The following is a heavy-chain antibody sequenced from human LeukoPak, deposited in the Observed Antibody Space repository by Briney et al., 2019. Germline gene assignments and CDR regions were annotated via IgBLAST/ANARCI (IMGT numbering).Heavy chain of an antibody. D-gene: IGHD3-16*02. Sequence: PGGSLRLSCAASGFTFSSYSMNWVRQAPGKGLEWVSYISSSSSTIYYADSVKGRFTISRDNVKNSLYLQMNSLRAEDTAVYYCASAPGGYRSYWGQGTLVTVSS. V-gene: IGHV3-48*01. CDR2: ISSSSSTI. CDR3: ASAPGGYRSY. CDR1: GFTFSSYS. J-gene: IGHJ4*02.